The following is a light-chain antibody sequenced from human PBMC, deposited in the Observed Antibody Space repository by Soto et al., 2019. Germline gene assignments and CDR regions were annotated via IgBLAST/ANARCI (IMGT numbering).Light chain of an antibody. CDR3: QQRSNWPPIT. J-gene: IGKJ5*01. V-gene: IGKV3-11*01. CDR2: DAS. CDR1: QSISRY. Sequence: ETVLTQSPAILSLSPGERATLFCRASQSISRYLAWYQQKPGQAPRLLIYDASNRATGTPARFSGSGSGTDFTLTISSLEPEDFAVYYCQQRSNWPPITFGQGTRLET.